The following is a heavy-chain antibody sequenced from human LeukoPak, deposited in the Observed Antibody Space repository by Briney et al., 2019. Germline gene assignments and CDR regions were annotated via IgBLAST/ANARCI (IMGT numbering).Heavy chain of an antibody. J-gene: IGHJ4*02. D-gene: IGHD5-18*01. CDR1: GFTFNYYA. Sequence: GGSLRLSCAASGFTFNYYAMSWVRQAPGKGLEWVSGISDNEGTTYYTDSVKGRFTISRDNTKNTVYLQMNDLRADDTAVYFCARHDSFIPYWGQGTLVTVSS. CDR3: ARHDSFIPY. CDR2: ISDNEGTT. V-gene: IGHV3-23*01.